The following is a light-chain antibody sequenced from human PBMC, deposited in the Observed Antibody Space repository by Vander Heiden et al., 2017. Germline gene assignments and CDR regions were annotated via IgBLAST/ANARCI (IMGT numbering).Light chain of an antibody. Sequence: DIQMTQSPSSLSASVGDRVTITCRASQSISSYLNWYQQKPGKAPKLLIYAASSLQSGVPSRFSGSGSGTDFTLTIIRLLPEDFATYYCQQRDSTPQTFGQGTKVEIK. J-gene: IGKJ1*01. V-gene: IGKV1-39*01. CDR1: QSISSY. CDR2: AAS. CDR3: QQRDSTPQT.